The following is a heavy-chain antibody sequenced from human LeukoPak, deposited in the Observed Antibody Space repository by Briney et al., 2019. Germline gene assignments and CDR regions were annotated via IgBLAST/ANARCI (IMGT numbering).Heavy chain of an antibody. CDR3: ARKGPRWVVAATFDY. CDR2: INHSGST. Sequence: SETLSLTCAVYGGSFSGYYWSWIRQPPGKGLEWIGEINHSGSTNYNPSLKSRVTISVDTSKNQFSLKLSSVTAADTAVYYCARKGPRWVVAATFDYWGQGTLVTVSS. V-gene: IGHV4-34*01. J-gene: IGHJ4*02. CDR1: GGSFSGYY. D-gene: IGHD2-15*01.